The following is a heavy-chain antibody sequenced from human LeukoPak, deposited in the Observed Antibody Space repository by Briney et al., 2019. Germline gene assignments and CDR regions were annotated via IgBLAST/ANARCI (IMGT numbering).Heavy chain of an antibody. J-gene: IGHJ4*02. D-gene: IGHD5-12*01. Sequence: GGSLRLSCAASGFTFSSYSMDWVRQAPGKGLEWVSGITNSGGNTYYADSVKGRFNISRDNSKSTLYLQMNSLRDEDTAVFYCAKGGQTDRFDYWGQGAPVTVSS. CDR1: GFTFSSYS. CDR3: AKGGQTDRFDY. V-gene: IGHV3-23*01. CDR2: ITNSGGNT.